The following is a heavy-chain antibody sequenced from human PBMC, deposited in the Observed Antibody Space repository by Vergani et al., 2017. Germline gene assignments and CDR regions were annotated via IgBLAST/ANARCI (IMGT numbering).Heavy chain of an antibody. CDR2: INPSGGHT. J-gene: IGHJ4*02. V-gene: IGHV1-46*03. CDR3: ARGDYGILTGYRY. Sequence: QVQVVQSGAEVKKSGASVKVSCKTSVYTFSNYYMHWVRQAPGQGLEWMGIINPSGGHTNYAQKFQGRVTMTRDTSPSTVYMELSSLRSEDTAIYYCARGDYGILTGYRYWGQGTLVTVSA. CDR1: VYTFSNYY. D-gene: IGHD3-9*01.